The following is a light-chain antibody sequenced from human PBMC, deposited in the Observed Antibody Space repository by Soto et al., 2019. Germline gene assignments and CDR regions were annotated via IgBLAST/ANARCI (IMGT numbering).Light chain of an antibody. V-gene: IGLV2-8*01. CDR2: ELS. CDR1: SRDVGGHDY. CDR3: SSYVTGNSLI. Sequence: QSALTQPPSASGSPGQSVTISCTGTSRDVGGHDYVSWYQQHPGKAPKLMIYELSKRPSGVPDRFSGSKSGNTASLTVSGLQAEDEADYYCSSYVTGNSLIFGRGTKLTVL. J-gene: IGLJ2*01.